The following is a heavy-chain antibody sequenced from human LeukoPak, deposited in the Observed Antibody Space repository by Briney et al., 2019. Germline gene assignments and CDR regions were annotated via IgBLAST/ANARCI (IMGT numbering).Heavy chain of an antibody. CDR3: ARANGSGSYVFFYFDY. CDR2: INPSGGST. J-gene: IGHJ4*02. Sequence: ASVKVSCKASGYTFTSYCMHWVRQAPGQGLEWMGIINPSGGSTSYAQKFQGRVTMTRDTSTSTVYMELSSLRSEDTAVYYCARANGSGSYVFFYFDYWGQGTLVTVSS. V-gene: IGHV1-46*01. D-gene: IGHD3-10*01. CDR1: GYTFTSYC.